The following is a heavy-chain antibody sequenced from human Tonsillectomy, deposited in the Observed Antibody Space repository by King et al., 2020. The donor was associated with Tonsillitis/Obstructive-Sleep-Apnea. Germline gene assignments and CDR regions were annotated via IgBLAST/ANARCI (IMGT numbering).Heavy chain of an antibody. V-gene: IGHV4-39*01. CDR1: GGSISSSSYY. J-gene: IGHJ6*03. D-gene: IGHD1-26*01. Sequence: QLQESGPGLVKPSETLSLTCTVSGGSISSSSYYWGWIRQPPGKGLEWIATIYYSGDSYYNPSLKSRVTISVDTSENQFSLKLSSVTAADTAVYYCARHTRDTTLADYYHYLDVWGKGTAVTVSS. CDR3: ARHTRDTTLADYYHYLDV. CDR2: IYYSGDS.